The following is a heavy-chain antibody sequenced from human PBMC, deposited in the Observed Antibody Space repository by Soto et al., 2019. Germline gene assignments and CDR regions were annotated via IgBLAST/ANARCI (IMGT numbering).Heavy chain of an antibody. CDR3: AKDRGTGDYGVNAVDI. V-gene: IGHV3-23*01. Sequence: EVQLLESGGGLVQPGGSLRLSCAASGFTFSIFAMSWVRQAPGEGLEWVSTISGRGGNTYYADSVKGRFTISRDNSKNTLNLQMNGVRGEDTAVYYCAKDRGTGDYGVNAVDIWGQGTMVTFSS. CDR2: ISGRGGNT. J-gene: IGHJ3*02. D-gene: IGHD7-27*01. CDR1: GFTFSIFA.